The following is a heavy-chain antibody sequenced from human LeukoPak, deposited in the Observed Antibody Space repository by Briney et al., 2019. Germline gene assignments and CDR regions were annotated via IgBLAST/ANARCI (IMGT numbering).Heavy chain of an antibody. J-gene: IGHJ4*02. Sequence: SETLSLTCAVYGGAFSGYYWSWIRQPPGKGLEWIGEINHSGSTNYNPSLKSRVTISVDTSKNQFSLKLSSVTAADTAVYYCARGPIARLYGTLDYWGQGTLVTVSS. V-gene: IGHV4-34*01. CDR2: INHSGST. D-gene: IGHD1-14*01. CDR1: GGAFSGYY. CDR3: ARGPIARLYGTLDY.